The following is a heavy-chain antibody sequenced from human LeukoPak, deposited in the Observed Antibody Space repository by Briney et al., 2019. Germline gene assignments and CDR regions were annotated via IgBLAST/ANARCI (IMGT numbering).Heavy chain of an antibody. V-gene: IGHV3-23*01. CDR3: VKGGIVLMVYAYFDY. J-gene: IGHJ4*02. CDR2: ISGSGGST. Sequence: QPGGSLRLSCAASGFTFSSYAMSWVRQAPGKGLEWVSAISGSGGSTYYADSVKGRFTISRDNSKNTLYLQMNSLRAEDTAVYYCVKGGIVLMVYAYFDYWGQGTLVTVSS. D-gene: IGHD2-8*01. CDR1: GFTFSSYA.